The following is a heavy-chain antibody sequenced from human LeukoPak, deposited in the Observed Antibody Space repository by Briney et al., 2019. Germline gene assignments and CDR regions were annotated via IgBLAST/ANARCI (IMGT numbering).Heavy chain of an antibody. J-gene: IGHJ5*02. Sequence: SSETLSLTCTVSGGSISSHYWSWIRQPPGKGLEWIGYMYYSGSTNYNPSLKSRVTISLDTSKNKFSLKLSSVTAADTAVCYCARNIGWFDPWGQGTLVTVSS. V-gene: IGHV4-59*11. CDR1: GGSISSHY. D-gene: IGHD2/OR15-2a*01. CDR3: ARNIGWFDP. CDR2: MYYSGST.